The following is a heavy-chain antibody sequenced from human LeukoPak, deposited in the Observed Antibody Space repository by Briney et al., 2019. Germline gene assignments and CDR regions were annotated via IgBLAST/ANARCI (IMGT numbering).Heavy chain of an antibody. CDR3: ASNSVVTSSFDY. CDR2: IYYSGST. CDR1: GGSISSYY. V-gene: IGHV4-59*01. J-gene: IGHJ4*02. D-gene: IGHD4-23*01. Sequence: SETLSLTCTVSGGSISSYYWTWSRQPPGKGLEWIGYIYYSGSTNYNPSLKSRVTISVDTSKNQFSLKLSSVTAAGTAVYYCASNSVVTSSFDYWGQGTLVTVSS.